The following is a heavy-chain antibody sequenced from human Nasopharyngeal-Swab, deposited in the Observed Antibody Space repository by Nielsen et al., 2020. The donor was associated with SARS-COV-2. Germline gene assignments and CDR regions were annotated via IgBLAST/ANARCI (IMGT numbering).Heavy chain of an antibody. Sequence: GESLKISCAASGFSFSSYATSWVRQAPGKGLEWVSGIIGSGGGSTYYADSVKGRFTISRDNSKNTLYLQMNSLRAEDTAVYYCASLASGCYCPYYWGQGTLVTVSS. J-gene: IGHJ4*02. V-gene: IGHV3-23*01. CDR2: IIGSGGGST. CDR1: GFSFSSYA. CDR3: ASLASGCYCPYY. D-gene: IGHD1-26*01.